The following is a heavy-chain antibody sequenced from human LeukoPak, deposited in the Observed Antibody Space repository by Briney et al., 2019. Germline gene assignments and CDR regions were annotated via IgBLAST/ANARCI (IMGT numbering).Heavy chain of an antibody. V-gene: IGHV4-61*05. Sequence: PSETLSLTCTVSGGSISSSSYYWGWIRQPPGKGLEWIGYIYYSGSTNYNPSLKSRVTISLDPSKSQFSLKLNSVTAADTAVYFCARGEMATIFLWGQGTLVTVSS. D-gene: IGHD5-24*01. CDR2: IYYSGST. CDR3: ARGEMATIFL. CDR1: GGSISSSSYY. J-gene: IGHJ4*02.